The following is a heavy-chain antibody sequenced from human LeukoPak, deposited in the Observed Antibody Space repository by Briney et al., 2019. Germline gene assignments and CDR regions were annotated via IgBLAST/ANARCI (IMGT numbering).Heavy chain of an antibody. CDR1: GFTFSSYG. D-gene: IGHD3-10*01. V-gene: IGHV3-23*01. CDR2: IGGRDGST. CDR3: AKGHYYGSGSLDY. Sequence: GGSLRLSCAASGFTFSSYGMSWVRQAPGKGLEWVPAIGGRDGSTYYADSVKGRFTISRDNSKNTLYVQMNSLRAEDTAVYYCAKGHYYGSGSLDYWGQGTLVTVSS. J-gene: IGHJ4*02.